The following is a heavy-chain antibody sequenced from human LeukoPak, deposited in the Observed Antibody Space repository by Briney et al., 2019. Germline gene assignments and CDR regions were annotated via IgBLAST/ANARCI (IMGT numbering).Heavy chain of an antibody. D-gene: IGHD3-22*01. CDR2: IYSGGST. Sequence: GGSLRLSCAASGFTVSSNYMSWVRQAPGKGLEWVSVIYSGGSTYYADSVKGRFTISRDNSKSTLYLQMNSLRAEDTAVYYCARDFWAYDSSGYSSRSAEYFQHWGQGTLVTVSS. V-gene: IGHV3-66*01. J-gene: IGHJ1*01. CDR1: GFTVSSNY. CDR3: ARDFWAYDSSGYSSRSAEYFQH.